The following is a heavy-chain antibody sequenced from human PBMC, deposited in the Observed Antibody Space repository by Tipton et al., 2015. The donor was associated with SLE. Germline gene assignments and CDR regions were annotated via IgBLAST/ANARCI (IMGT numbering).Heavy chain of an antibody. V-gene: IGHV3-23*01. J-gene: IGHJ4*02. Sequence: SLRLSCAASGFTFSSYAVSWVRQAPGKGLEWVSAISGSGSGTYYAESMKGRFTISRDNSKNTLYLQMNSLRAEDTAVYYCAKNIAVGSVLAHFDYWGQGALVTVSS. D-gene: IGHD6-19*01. CDR2: ISGSGSGT. CDR1: GFTFSSYA. CDR3: AKNIAVGSVLAHFDY.